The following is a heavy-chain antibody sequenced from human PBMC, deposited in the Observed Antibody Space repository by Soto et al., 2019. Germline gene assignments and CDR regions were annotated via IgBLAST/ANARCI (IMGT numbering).Heavy chain of an antibody. J-gene: IGHJ3*02. V-gene: IGHV5-51*01. CDR3: ARLWAYYDYVWGSYRPRAHAFDI. D-gene: IGHD3-16*02. CDR1: GYSFTSYW. Sequence: PGESLKISCKGSGYSFTSYWIGWVRQMPGKGLEWMGIIYPGDSDTRYSPSFQGQVTISADKSISTAYLQWSSLKASDTAMYYCARLWAYYDYVWGSYRPRAHAFDILGQGTMVTVSS. CDR2: IYPGDSDT.